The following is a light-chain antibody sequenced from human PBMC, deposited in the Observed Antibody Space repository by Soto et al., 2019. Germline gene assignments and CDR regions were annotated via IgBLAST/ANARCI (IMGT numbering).Light chain of an antibody. CDR1: GSNIGSNT. Sequence: QSVLTQPHSASGTPGQSVTISCSGSGSNIGSNTVDWYQQLPGTAPKLLIYSNKQRPSGVPDRFSGSKSGTSVSLAISGLQSEDEADYYCAAWDDSLNGRLVGTGTKVTVL. J-gene: IGLJ1*01. CDR2: SNK. V-gene: IGLV1-44*01. CDR3: AAWDDSLNGRL.